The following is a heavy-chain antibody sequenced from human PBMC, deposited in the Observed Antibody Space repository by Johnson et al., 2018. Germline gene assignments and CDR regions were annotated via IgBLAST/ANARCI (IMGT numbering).Heavy chain of an antibody. Sequence: QVQLVQSGGGVVQPGRSLRLSCAASGFTFSSYGMHWVRQAPGKGLEWVAVISYDGSNKYYADSVTGRFTISRDNSKNTLYLQMNSLRAEETAVYYCAKGSANWGDAFDIWGQGTMVTVSS. J-gene: IGHJ3*02. D-gene: IGHD7-27*01. V-gene: IGHV3-30*18. CDR1: GFTFSSYG. CDR2: ISYDGSNK. CDR3: AKGSANWGDAFDI.